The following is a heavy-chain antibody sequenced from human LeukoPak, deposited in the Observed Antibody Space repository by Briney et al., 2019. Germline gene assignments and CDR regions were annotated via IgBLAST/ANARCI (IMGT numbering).Heavy chain of an antibody. CDR2: IRSKANSYAT. CDR1: GSTFSGSA. J-gene: IGHJ4*02. Sequence: PGGSLRLSCTASGSTFSGSAMHWVRQASGKGLEWVGRIRSKANSYATVYAASVKGRFTISRDDSKNTAYLQMNSLKTEDTAVYYCTSGLSVRRSNNTPVDYWGQGTLVTVSS. V-gene: IGHV3-73*01. CDR3: TSGLSVRRSNNTPVDY. D-gene: IGHD1-1*01.